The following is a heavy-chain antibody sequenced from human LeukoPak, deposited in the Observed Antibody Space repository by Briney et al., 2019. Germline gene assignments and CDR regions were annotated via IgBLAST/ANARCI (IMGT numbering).Heavy chain of an antibody. CDR1: GGSISSYY. J-gene: IGHJ4*02. Sequence: SETLSLTCTVSGGSISSYYWSWIRQPPGKGLEWIGYIYYSGSTNYDPSLKSRVTISVDTSTNQFSLKLSSVTAADTAVYYCARGPSLITMVRGVIITWGQGTLVTVSS. V-gene: IGHV4-59*01. CDR2: IYYSGST. D-gene: IGHD3-10*01. CDR3: ARGPSLITMVRGVIIT.